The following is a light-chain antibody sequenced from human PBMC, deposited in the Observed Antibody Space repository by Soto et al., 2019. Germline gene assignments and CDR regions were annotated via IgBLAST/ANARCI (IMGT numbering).Light chain of an antibody. CDR3: CSYAGSYTFV. Sequence: QSVLTQPLSVSGSPGQSVTISCTGTSXDVGGYNYVSWYQQHPGKAPKLMIYDVSKRPSGVPDRFSGSKSGNTASLTISGLQAEDEADYYCCSYAGSYTFVFGTGTKVTLL. CDR1: SXDVGGYNY. V-gene: IGLV2-11*01. CDR2: DVS. J-gene: IGLJ1*01.